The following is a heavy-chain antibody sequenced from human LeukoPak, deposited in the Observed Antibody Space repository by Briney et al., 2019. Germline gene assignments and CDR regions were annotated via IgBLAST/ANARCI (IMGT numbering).Heavy chain of an antibody. Sequence: GRSLRLSCAAYGFTVSNNYMSWVRQAPGKGLEWVSVIYSGGSTYYADSVKGRFTISRDNSKNTLYLQMNSLRAEDTAVYYCVRRSSSSWLFDYWGQGTLVTVSS. J-gene: IGHJ4*02. CDR3: VRRSSSSWLFDY. V-gene: IGHV3-53*01. CDR1: GFTVSNNY. D-gene: IGHD2-2*01. CDR2: IYSGGST.